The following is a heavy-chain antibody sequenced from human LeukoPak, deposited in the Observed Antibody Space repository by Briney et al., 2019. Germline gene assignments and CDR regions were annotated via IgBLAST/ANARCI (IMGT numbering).Heavy chain of an antibody. D-gene: IGHD3-10*01. Sequence: PGRSLRLSCAASGFTFSSYGMHWVRQAPGKGLEWVAFIRYDGSNKYYADSVKGRFTISRDNSKNTLYLQMNSLRAEDTAVYYCAKVSLMVRGVLDYWGQGTLVTVSS. CDR3: AKVSLMVRGVLDY. CDR2: IRYDGSNK. CDR1: GFTFSSYG. J-gene: IGHJ4*02. V-gene: IGHV3-30*02.